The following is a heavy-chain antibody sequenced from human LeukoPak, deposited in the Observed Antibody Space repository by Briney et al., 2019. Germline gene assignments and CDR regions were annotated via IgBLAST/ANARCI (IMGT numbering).Heavy chain of an antibody. V-gene: IGHV4-39*01. CDR3: ARRDGSGTYRNFYFDY. J-gene: IGHJ4*02. Sequence: SETLSLTCTVSGDSISSSSYYWGWIRQPPGKGLEWLGTIYYSGSTYHNPSLKSRVTISVDTSKNLFSLKLSSVTAADTAVYFCARRDGSGTYRNFYFDYWGQGTLWTVSS. CDR2: IYYSGST. D-gene: IGHD3-10*01. CDR1: GDSISSSSYY.